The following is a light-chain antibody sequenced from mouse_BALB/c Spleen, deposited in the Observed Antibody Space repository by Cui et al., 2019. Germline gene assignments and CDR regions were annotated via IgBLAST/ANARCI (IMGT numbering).Light chain of an antibody. Sequence: DVVMTQTPLTLSVTIGQPASISSQSTQSLLYSDGQTYLNWLLQRPGQSPKRLIYLVCKLDSGVPDRFTGSGSGTDFTLKISRVEAEDLGVYYGWQGTHFPQTFGGGTKLEIK. J-gene: IGKJ1*01. CDR3: WQGTHFPQT. V-gene: IGKV1-135*01. CDR1: QSLLYSDGQTY. CDR2: LVC.